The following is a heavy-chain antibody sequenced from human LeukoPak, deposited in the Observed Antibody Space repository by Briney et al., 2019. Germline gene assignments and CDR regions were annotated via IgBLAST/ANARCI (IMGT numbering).Heavy chain of an antibody. Sequence: SVKVSCKASGGSFSSHDISWVRQAPGQGLEWMGGITPIFGTAVYAQKFQGRVTITAVESMSTAHMELTSLRSEGTATYYCARGWLAETTLVTPYNYWGQGTLVTVSS. CDR3: ARGWLAETTLVTPYNY. D-gene: IGHD4-23*01. V-gene: IGHV1-69*13. CDR1: GGSFSSHD. CDR2: ITPIFGTA. J-gene: IGHJ4*02.